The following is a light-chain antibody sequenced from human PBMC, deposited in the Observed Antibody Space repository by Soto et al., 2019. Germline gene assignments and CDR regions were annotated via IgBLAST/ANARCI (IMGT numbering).Light chain of an antibody. CDR3: QTWTTGIRV. J-gene: IGLJ3*02. V-gene: IGLV4-69*01. Sequence: QPVLTQSPSASASLGASVKLTCTLSSGHSSYAIAWHQQQPEKGPRYLMKVSSDGSHSKGDGLPDRFSGSSSGAERYLTISSLQSEDEADYYCQTWTTGIRVFGGGTQLTVL. CDR1: SGHSSYA. CDR2: VSSDGSH.